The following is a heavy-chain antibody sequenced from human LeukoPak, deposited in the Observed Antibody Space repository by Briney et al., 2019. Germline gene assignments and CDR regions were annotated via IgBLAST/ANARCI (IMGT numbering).Heavy chain of an antibody. V-gene: IGHV4-39*01. CDR1: GGSISGSSYY. J-gene: IGHJ4*02. CDR2: GFYSGSA. Sequence: SSEPLSLTCTVSGGSISGSSYYWAWVRQPPGKGLEWVGSGFYSGSAYSNPSLKSRVTISVDTSRNQFSLNLSSVTAADTAVYYCARLRGAMTPVTSDFDYWGQGTLVTVSS. CDR3: ARLRGAMTPVTSDFDY. D-gene: IGHD4-17*01.